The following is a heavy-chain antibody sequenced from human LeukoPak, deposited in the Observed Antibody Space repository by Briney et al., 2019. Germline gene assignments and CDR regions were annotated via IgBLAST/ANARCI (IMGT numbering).Heavy chain of an antibody. CDR3: ARVSSLMGDAFDI. J-gene: IGHJ3*02. V-gene: IGHV1-2*02. CDR1: GYTFTGYY. D-gene: IGHD3-16*01. CDR2: INPNTGAT. Sequence: ASVKVSCKASGYTFTGYYIHWVRQAPGPGLEWMGWINPNTGATNYAQKLQGRVTMTTDTSTSTAYMELRSLRSDDTAVYYCARVSSLMGDAFDIWGQGTMVTVSS.